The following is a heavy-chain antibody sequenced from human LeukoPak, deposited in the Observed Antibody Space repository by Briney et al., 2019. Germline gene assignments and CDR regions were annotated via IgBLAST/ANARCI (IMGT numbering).Heavy chain of an antibody. CDR3: AKIGQWLVLYYYYYYMDV. Sequence: PGGSLRLSCAASGFTFSSYGMSWVRQAPGKGLEWVSAISGSGGSTYYADSVKGRFTISRDNSKNTLYLQMNSLRAEDTAVYYCAKIGQWLVLYYYYYYMDVWGKGTTVTISS. CDR1: GFTFSSYG. J-gene: IGHJ6*03. CDR2: ISGSGGST. D-gene: IGHD6-19*01. V-gene: IGHV3-23*01.